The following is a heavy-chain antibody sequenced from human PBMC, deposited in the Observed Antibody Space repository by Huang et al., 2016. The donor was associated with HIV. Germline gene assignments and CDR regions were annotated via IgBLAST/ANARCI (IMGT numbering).Heavy chain of an antibody. CDR2: VFQSGST. CDR1: GDFISSTNYY. Sequence: QLQLQESGPGQVKPSETLSLTCTVSGDFISSTNYYWGWIRQSPGKGLAWVGSVFQSGSTNYIPTLKSRVTLSVDTSRNQFSLRLNAVTAAYTAVYYCASQHIGAAATWFWGRGTQVAVSS. J-gene: IGHJ4*02. CDR3: ASQHIGAAATWF. V-gene: IGHV4-39*01. D-gene: IGHD6-13*01.